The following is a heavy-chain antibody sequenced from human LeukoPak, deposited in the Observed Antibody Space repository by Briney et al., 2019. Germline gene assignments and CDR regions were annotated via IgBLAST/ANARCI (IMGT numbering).Heavy chain of an antibody. V-gene: IGHV4-39*01. Sequence: SETLSLTCTVSGGSISSSSYYWGWIRQPPGKGLEWIGSIYYSGSTYYNPSLKSRVTISVDTSKNQFSLKLSSVTAADTAVYYCARGSVGATPPYFDYWGQGTLVTVSS. CDR1: GGSISSSSYY. J-gene: IGHJ4*02. D-gene: IGHD1-26*01. CDR3: ARGSVGATPPYFDY. CDR2: IYYSGST.